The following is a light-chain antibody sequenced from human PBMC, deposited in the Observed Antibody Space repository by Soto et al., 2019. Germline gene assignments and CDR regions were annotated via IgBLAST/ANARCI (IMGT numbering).Light chain of an antibody. V-gene: IGKV3-15*01. CDR1: QSVSSN. CDR3: QQHDKWPFT. Sequence: EIVMTQSPATLSVSPGERVTLSCRASQSVSSNLAWYQQKPGQAPRLLIYGASTRATGIPARLSGCGSGTEFTLTISSLQSEDFAVYYCQQHDKWPFTFGQGTKLDIK. J-gene: IGKJ2*01. CDR2: GAS.